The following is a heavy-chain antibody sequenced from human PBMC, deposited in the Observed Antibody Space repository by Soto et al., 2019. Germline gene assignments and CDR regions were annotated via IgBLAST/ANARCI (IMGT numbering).Heavy chain of an antibody. CDR3: ARGLAAPPVFAFDV. CDR2: IYWSGDE. J-gene: IGHJ3*01. V-gene: IGHV2-5*01. Sequence: SGPTLVNPTQTLTLTCSFSGFSLSTSGVGVGWVRQPPGKALEWLALIYWSGDEHYRPSLKSRLTITKDTSKNQVVLIMTNMDPVDTATYYCARGLAAPPVFAFDVWGQGTTVTVSS. D-gene: IGHD6-6*01. CDR1: GFSLSTSGVG.